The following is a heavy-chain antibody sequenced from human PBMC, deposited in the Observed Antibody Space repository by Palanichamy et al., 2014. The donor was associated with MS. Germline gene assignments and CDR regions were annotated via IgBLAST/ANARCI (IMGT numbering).Heavy chain of an antibody. D-gene: IGHD3-3*01. V-gene: IGHV3-30*04. CDR3: ARGSYDFWRT. J-gene: IGHJ4*02. CDR1: GLTFSSYA. Sequence: GLTFSSYAMHWVRQAPGKGLEWVAVISYDGSNKYYADSVKGRFTISRDNSKNTLYLQMNSLRAEDTAVYYCARGSYDFWRTWGQGTLVTVSS. CDR2: ISYDGSNK.